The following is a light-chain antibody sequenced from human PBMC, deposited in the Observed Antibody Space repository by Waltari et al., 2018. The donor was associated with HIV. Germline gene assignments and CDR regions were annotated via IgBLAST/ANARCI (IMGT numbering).Light chain of an antibody. CDR3: QQSYSTPRT. J-gene: IGKJ1*01. V-gene: IGKV3-20*01. Sequence: EIVLTQSPGTLSLSPGERATLSCRASQSVSSSYLAWYQQKPGQAPRLLIYAAFSRATDIPDRFSGSGSGTDFTLTISSLQPEDVATYYCQQSYSTPRTFGLGTKVEI. CDR1: QSVSSSY. CDR2: AAF.